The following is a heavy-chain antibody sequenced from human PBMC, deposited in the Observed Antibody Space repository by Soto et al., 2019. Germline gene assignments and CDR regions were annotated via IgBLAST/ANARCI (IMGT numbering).Heavy chain of an antibody. D-gene: IGHD3-10*01. CDR1: GGSISSSNW. CDR3: ASRWGEGRVDY. Sequence: QVQLQESGPGLVKPSGTLSLTCAVSGGSISSSNWWSWVRQPPGKGLQWIGEIYHSGSTNYIPSLKSRVPISVDKSRNRFSLKPSAVTAADPAVYYCASRWGEGRVDYWGQGTLVTVSS. V-gene: IGHV4-4*02. CDR2: IYHSGST. J-gene: IGHJ4*02.